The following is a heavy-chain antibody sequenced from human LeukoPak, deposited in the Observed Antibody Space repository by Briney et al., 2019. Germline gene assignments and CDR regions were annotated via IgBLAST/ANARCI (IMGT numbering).Heavy chain of an antibody. CDR2: ISYDGSNK. Sequence: GGSLRLSCAASGFTFSSYGMHWVRQAPGKGLEWEAVISYDGSNKYYADSVKGRFTISRDNSKNTLYLLMNSLRAEDTAVYYCAKDHQYCSGGSCFRYLDYWGQGTLVTVSS. CDR1: GFTFSSYG. V-gene: IGHV3-30*18. D-gene: IGHD2-15*01. CDR3: AKDHQYCSGGSCFRYLDY. J-gene: IGHJ4*02.